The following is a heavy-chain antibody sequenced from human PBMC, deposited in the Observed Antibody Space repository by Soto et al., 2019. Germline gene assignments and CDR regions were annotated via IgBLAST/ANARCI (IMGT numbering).Heavy chain of an antibody. V-gene: IGHV4-61*01. D-gene: IGHD6-19*01. CDR2: IYYSGST. J-gene: IGHJ4*02. Sequence: KPSETLSLTCTVSGGSVSSGSYYWSWIRQPPGKGLEWIGYIYYSGSTNYNPSLKSRVTISVDTSKNQFSLKLSSVTAADTAVYYCARGGSGWYPVYWGQGTLVTVSS. CDR1: GGSVSSGSYY. CDR3: ARGGSGWYPVY.